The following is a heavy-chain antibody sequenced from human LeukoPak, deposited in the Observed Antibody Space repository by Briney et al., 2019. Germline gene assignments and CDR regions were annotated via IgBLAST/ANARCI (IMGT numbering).Heavy chain of an antibody. CDR2: IGGYNGNT. CDR1: GYTFPRYG. V-gene: IGHV1-18*01. Sequence: GASVKVSCKASGYTFPRYGISWVRQGPGQGLEWMGWIGGYNGNTNYAQKLQGRVTMTTDTSTSTAYMELRSLRADDTPVYYCALTSESGCSSGLPELPLDYWGQGTLVTVSS. D-gene: IGHD6-19*01. J-gene: IGHJ4*02. CDR3: ALTSESGCSSGLPELPLDY.